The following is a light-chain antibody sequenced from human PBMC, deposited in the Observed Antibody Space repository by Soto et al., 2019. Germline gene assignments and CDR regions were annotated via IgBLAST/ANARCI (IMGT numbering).Light chain of an antibody. J-gene: IGKJ1*01. CDR1: QSISSY. Sequence: IQLTQSPSSLSASVGDRVTITCRASQSISSYLNWYQQKPGKAPKXLIYAASSLQSGVPSRFSVIVSGTDFTINLCSLKPEDGTTDEGQQRYSTPRTFCQGTKV. V-gene: IGKV1-39*01. CDR3: QQRYSTPRT. CDR2: AAS.